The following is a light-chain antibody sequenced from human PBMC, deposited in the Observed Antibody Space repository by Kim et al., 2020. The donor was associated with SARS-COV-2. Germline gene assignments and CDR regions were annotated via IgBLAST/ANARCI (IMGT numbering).Light chain of an antibody. V-gene: IGLV3-19*01. Sequence: SSELTQDPTMSVALGQTVRITCQGDSLRNYYASWYQQKPGQAPVLVIYGKNDRPSGIPDRISGSRTGNTASLTITGAQAEDEADYYCNSRDSSNNHLVFGGGTQLTVL. CDR1: SLRNYY. CDR2: GKN. CDR3: NSRDSSNNHLV. J-gene: IGLJ2*01.